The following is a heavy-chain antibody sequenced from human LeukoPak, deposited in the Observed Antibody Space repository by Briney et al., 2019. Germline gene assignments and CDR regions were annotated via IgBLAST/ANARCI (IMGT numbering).Heavy chain of an antibody. CDR2: IYYSGST. Sequence: SETLSLTCSGSGGSISSSDYYWTWIRQPPGKGLEWIGYIYYSGSTYYNPCLKSPVTISVDTSKNHFSLKQSSVTAADTAVYYCARGVDIEGGYFDYWGQGTLVTVSS. V-gene: IGHV4-30-4*08. J-gene: IGHJ4*02. D-gene: IGHD1-26*01. CDR3: ARGVDIEGGYFDY. CDR1: GGSISSSDYY.